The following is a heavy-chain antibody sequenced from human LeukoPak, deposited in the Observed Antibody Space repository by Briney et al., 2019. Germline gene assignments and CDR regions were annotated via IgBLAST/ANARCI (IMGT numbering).Heavy chain of an antibody. Sequence: QPGRSLRLSCAASGFTFSSYAMHWVRQAPGKGLEWVAATSGSGGNTYYADSVKGRFTISRDNSKNTLYLQMNSLRAEDTAVYYCAKEYSGYDFDYWGQGTLVTVSS. CDR2: TSGSGGNT. D-gene: IGHD5-12*01. CDR1: GFTFSSYA. V-gene: IGHV3-23*01. CDR3: AKEYSGYDFDY. J-gene: IGHJ4*02.